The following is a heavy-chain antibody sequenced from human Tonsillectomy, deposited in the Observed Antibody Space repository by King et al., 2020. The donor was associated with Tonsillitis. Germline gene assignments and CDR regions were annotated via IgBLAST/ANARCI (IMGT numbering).Heavy chain of an antibody. V-gene: IGHV4-38-2*02. CDR2: IYHSGST. CDR3: ARDDGDYYFDY. D-gene: IGHD4-17*01. J-gene: IGHJ4*02. Sequence: QLQESGPGLVKPSETLSLTCAVSGYSISSGYYWGWIRQPPGKGLEWIGSIYHSGSTYYKPSLKSRVTISLDTSKNHFSLKLSSVTAADTAVYYCARDDGDYYFDYWGQGTLVTVPS. CDR1: GYSISSGYY.